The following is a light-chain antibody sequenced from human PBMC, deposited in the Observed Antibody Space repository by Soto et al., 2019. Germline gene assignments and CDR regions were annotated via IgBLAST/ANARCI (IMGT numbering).Light chain of an antibody. CDR2: DNN. CDR1: SSNIGTNY. J-gene: IGLJ2*01. CDR3: ATWDSSLSAGV. V-gene: IGLV1-51*01. Sequence: QSVLTQPPSVSAAPGQTVTISCSGSSSNIGTNYVSWYQQPPGTAPRLLIYDNNKRPSGIPDRFSGSKSGTSATLAITGLQTGDEVDYYCATWDSSLSAGVFGGGTKVTVL.